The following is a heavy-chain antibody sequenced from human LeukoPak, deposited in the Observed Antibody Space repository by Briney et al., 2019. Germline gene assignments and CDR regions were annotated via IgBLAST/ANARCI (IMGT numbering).Heavy chain of an antibody. V-gene: IGHV4-39*07. D-gene: IGHD3-22*01. CDR2: IYHSGST. CDR1: GGSISSSSYY. Sequence: SETLSLTCTVSGGSISSSSYYWGWIRQPPGKGLEWIGSIYHSGSTYYNPSLKSRVTISVDTSKNQFSLKLSSVTAADTAVYYCARARRDYYDSSGYYFDYWGQGTLVTVSS. J-gene: IGHJ4*02. CDR3: ARARRDYYDSSGYYFDY.